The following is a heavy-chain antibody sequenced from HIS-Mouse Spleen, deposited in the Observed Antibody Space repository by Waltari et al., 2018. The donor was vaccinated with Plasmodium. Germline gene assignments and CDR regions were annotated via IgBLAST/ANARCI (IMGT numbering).Heavy chain of an antibody. D-gene: IGHD6-13*01. Sequence: QVQLVQSGAEVKQPGASVKVSCKASGYTFTGYYMPWVRQAPGQGLEWMGWINPNSGGTNYAQKFQGRVTMTRDTSISTAYMELSRLRSDDTAVYYCARVLGYKAAAGTFVEYFQHWGQGTLVTVSS. J-gene: IGHJ1*01. V-gene: IGHV1-2*02. CDR2: INPNSGGT. CDR1: GYTFTGYY. CDR3: ARVLGYKAAAGTFVEYFQH.